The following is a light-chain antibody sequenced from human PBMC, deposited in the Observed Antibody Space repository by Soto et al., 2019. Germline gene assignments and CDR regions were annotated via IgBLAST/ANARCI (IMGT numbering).Light chain of an antibody. J-gene: IGKJ2*01. V-gene: IGKV1-33*01. CDR3: QQYDSLPYT. CDR2: DTS. Sequence: DIQMTQSPSSLSASVGGRVTITCQASQDISNHLNWYQQKPGKAPSLLIYDTSNSETGVPSTFSGGGSGRDFTLTITSLQPEDFATYYCQQYDSLPYTFGQGTKLDIK. CDR1: QDISNH.